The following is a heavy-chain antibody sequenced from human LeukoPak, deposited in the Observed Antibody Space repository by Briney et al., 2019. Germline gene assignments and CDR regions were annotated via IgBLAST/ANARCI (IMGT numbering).Heavy chain of an antibody. CDR3: ARDAYGGNGY. D-gene: IGHD2-21*01. CDR1: GGSISSYY. Sequence: SETLSLTCTVSGGSISSYYWSWIRQPAGKGLGWIGRIDSSGSTNYNPSLKSRVTMSVDTSNNQFSLKLTSVTAADTAMYYCARDAYGGNGYWGQGTLVTVSS. J-gene: IGHJ4*02. V-gene: IGHV4-4*07. CDR2: IDSSGST.